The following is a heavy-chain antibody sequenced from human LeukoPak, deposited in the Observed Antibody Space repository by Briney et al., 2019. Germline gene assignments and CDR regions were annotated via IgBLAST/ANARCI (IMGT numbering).Heavy chain of an antibody. CDR1: GFTLSTYW. Sequence: PRGSLRLSCAASGFTLSTYWMHWVRQAPGKGLVWVSRINSDGSSTSYADSVKGRFTISRDNAKNTVHLQMNRLRAEDTAVYYCARAVGSQIDYWGQGTLVTVSS. V-gene: IGHV3-74*01. CDR2: INSDGSST. D-gene: IGHD3-10*01. CDR3: ARAVGSQIDY. J-gene: IGHJ4*02.